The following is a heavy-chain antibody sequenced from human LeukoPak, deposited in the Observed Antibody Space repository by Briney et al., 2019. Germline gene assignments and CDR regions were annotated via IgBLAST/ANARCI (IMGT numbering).Heavy chain of an antibody. D-gene: IGHD1-26*01. CDR2: TYPGDPDT. J-gene: IGHJ4*02. V-gene: IGHV5-51*01. CDR3: ARQSDGGGSYPGY. Sequence: GESLKISCKGSGYSFTSYWIGWVRQMPGKGLEWMGITYPGDPDTRYSPSFQGQVTISADKSITTAYLQWSSLKASDTAMYYCARQSDGGGSYPGYWGQGTLVTVSS. CDR1: GYSFTSYW.